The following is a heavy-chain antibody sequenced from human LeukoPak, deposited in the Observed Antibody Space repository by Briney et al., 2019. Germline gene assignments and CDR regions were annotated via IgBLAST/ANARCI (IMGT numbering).Heavy chain of an antibody. CDR2: ISISGST. V-gene: IGHV4-4*07. J-gene: IGHJ6*03. CDR3: ARGSSWYYYYYYYTDV. D-gene: IGHD6-13*01. Sequence: SETLSLTCTVSGGSISSYYWSWIRQSAGKGLEWIGHISISGSTNYNPSLKIRVTMSVDTSKNQFSLKLSSVTAADTAVYYCARGSSWYYYYYYYTDVWGKGTTVTISS. CDR1: GGSISSYY.